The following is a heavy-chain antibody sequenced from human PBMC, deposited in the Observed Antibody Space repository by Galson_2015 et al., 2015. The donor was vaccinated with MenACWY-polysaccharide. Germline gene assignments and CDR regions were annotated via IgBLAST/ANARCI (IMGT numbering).Heavy chain of an antibody. CDR1: GFTFSTYW. V-gene: IGHV3-74*03. J-gene: IGHJ4*02. Sequence: SLRLSCAASGFTFSTYWMIWVRQAPGKGLAWVSRINNIGTSKAYADSVKGRFTTSRDNIKNTLYLQMNSLGAEDTGRYYCARDPYHVEANGHFHYWGQGTLVTVSS. CDR2: INNIGTSK. CDR3: ARDPYHVEANGHFHY. D-gene: IGHD1-1*01.